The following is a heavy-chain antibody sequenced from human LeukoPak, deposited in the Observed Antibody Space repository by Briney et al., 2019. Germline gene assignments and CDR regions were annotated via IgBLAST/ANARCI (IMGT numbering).Heavy chain of an antibody. Sequence: PSETLSLTCTVSGGSISSYYWSWIRQPPGKGLEWIGYIYYSGSTNYNPSLKSRVTISVDTSKNQFSLKLSSVTAADTAVYYCARGEMATMRGIDYWGQGTLVTVSS. D-gene: IGHD5-24*01. V-gene: IGHV4-59*01. CDR1: GGSISSYY. CDR3: ARGEMATMRGIDY. J-gene: IGHJ4*02. CDR2: IYYSGST.